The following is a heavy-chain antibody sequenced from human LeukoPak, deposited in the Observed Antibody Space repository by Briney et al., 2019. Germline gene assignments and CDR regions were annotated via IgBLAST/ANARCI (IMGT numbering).Heavy chain of an antibody. J-gene: IGHJ6*03. CDR1: GYTFTNYD. V-gene: IGHV1-8*03. Sequence: SSVKVSCKASGYTFTNYDVIWVRQATGQGREWMGWVNPNRGNTGYAKKFQGRVTVTRNTALSTVSMEVTSLTSEDTAVYYCARLEREAEYDFSRWVYYYYMDVWGKGTTVSVSS. CDR2: VNPNRGNT. D-gene: IGHD3-3*01. CDR3: ARLEREAEYDFSRWVYYYYMDV.